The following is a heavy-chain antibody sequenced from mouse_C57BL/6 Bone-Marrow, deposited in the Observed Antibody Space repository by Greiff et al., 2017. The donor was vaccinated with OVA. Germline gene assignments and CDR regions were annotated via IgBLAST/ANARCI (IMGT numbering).Heavy chain of an antibody. J-gene: IGHJ4*01. CDR2: ISSGGDYI. V-gene: IGHV5-9-1*02. Sequence: EVKLMESGEGLVKPGGSLKLSCAASGFTFSSYAMSWVRQTPEKRLEWVAYISSGGDYIYYADTVKGRFTISRDNARKTLYLQMSSLKSEDTAMYYCTREKSCYYGIGCAMDYWGQRTSVTVSS. D-gene: IGHD1-1*01. CDR1: GFTFSSYA. CDR3: TREKSCYYGIGCAMDY.